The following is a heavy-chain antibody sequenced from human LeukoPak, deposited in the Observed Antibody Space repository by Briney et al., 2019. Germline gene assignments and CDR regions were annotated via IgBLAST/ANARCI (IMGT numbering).Heavy chain of an antibody. J-gene: IGHJ6*03. CDR3: ARVGGGNSRGAYYYYYMDV. V-gene: IGHV3-7*01. CDR1: GFTFSSYW. CDR2: IKQDGSEK. Sequence: GGSLRLSCAASGFTFSSYWMSWVRQAPGQGLERVANIKQDGSEKYYVDSVKGRFTISRENAKNSLYLQMNSLRAEDTAVYYCARVGGGNSRGAYYYYYMDVWGKGTTVTVSS. D-gene: IGHD4-23*01.